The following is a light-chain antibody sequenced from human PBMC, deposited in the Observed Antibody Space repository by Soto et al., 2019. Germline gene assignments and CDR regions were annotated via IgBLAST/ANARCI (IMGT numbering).Light chain of an antibody. V-gene: IGKV3-15*01. CDR2: GAS. J-gene: IGKJ4*01. CDR1: QSVSSD. Sequence: ETVMTQSPATLSVSPGDRATLSCRASQSVSSDLAWYQQKPGQAPRLLIFGASTRATDIPARFSGSGSGTEFTLTISSLQSEDFAVYYCQQYSNWPPVLTFGGGTKVDIK. CDR3: QQYSNWPPVLT.